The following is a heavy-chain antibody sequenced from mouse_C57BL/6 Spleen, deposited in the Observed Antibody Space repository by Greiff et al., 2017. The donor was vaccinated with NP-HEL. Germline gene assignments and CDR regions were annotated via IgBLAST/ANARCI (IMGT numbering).Heavy chain of an antibody. Sequence: QVQLQQSGPELVKPGASVKISCKASGYAFSSSWMNWVKQRPGKGLEWIGRIYPGDGDTNYNGKFKGKATLTADKSSSTAYMQLSSLTSEDSAVYFCARERDGGVYFDYWGQGTTLTVSS. J-gene: IGHJ2*01. D-gene: IGHD3-3*01. V-gene: IGHV1-82*01. CDR2: IYPGDGDT. CDR3: ARERDGGVYFDY. CDR1: GYAFSSSW.